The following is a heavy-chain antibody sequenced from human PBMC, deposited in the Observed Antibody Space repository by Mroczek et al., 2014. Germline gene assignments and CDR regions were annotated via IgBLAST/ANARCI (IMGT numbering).Heavy chain of an antibody. Sequence: QVQLQQWGPGLVKPSQTLSLTCTVSGGSISSGSYYWSWIRQPAGKGLEWIGRIYTSGSTNYNPSLKSRVTISVDTSKNQFSLKLSSVTAADTAVYYCAREPTIFGVVITYGMDVWGQGTTVTVSS. V-gene: IGHV4-61*02. CDR1: GGSISSGSYY. CDR2: IYTSGST. CDR3: AREPTIFGVVITYGMDV. D-gene: IGHD3-3*01. J-gene: IGHJ6*02.